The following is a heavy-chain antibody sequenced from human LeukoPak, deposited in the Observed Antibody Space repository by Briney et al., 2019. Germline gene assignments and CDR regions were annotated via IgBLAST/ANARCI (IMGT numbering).Heavy chain of an antibody. CDR1: GYAFTSSG. J-gene: IGHJ3*02. V-gene: IGHV1-18*01. CDR3: AGDYADAFDS. Sequence: GASVKVSCKASGYAFTSSGISWVRQAPGQGLEWMGWISAYNGNANYAQKLQGRVTVTTDTSTGTAYMDLRSLRSDDTAIYYCAGDYADAFDSWGQGTMVTVSS. CDR2: ISAYNGNA. D-gene: IGHD2-2*01.